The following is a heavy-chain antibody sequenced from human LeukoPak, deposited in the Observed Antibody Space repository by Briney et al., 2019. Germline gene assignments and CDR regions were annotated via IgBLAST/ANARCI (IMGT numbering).Heavy chain of an antibody. CDR3: ARYYDSSGSYDY. V-gene: IGHV3-74*01. J-gene: IGHJ4*02. D-gene: IGHD3-22*01. Sequence: QSGGSLRLSCAASGFTFSSYWMHWVRQAPGKGLVWVSRINSDGSSTSYADSVKGRFTISRDNAKNTLYLQMNGLRAEDTAVYYCARYYDSSGSYDYWGQGTLVTVSS. CDR1: GFTFSSYW. CDR2: INSDGSST.